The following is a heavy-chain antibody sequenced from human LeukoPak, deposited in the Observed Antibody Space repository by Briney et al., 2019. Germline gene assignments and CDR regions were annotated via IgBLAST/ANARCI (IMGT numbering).Heavy chain of an antibody. CDR2: ISSSSSTI. CDR3: ARDDSSGYYYSFFDY. Sequence: GGSLRLSCAASGFTFSNYSMNWVRQAPGKGLEWVSYISSSSSTIYYADSVKGRFTISRDNAKNSLYLQMNSLRAEDTAVYYCARDDSSGYYYSFFDYWGQGTLVTVSS. CDR1: GFTFSNYS. V-gene: IGHV3-48*01. J-gene: IGHJ4*02. D-gene: IGHD3-22*01.